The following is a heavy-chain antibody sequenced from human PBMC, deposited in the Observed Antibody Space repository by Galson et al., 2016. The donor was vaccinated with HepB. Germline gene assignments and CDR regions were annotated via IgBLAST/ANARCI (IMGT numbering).Heavy chain of an antibody. Sequence: SLRLSCAASGFTFSTYGMHWVRQAPGKGLEWVALIWYDGSNKFYADSLKGRFTISRDNSKNTLYLQMNSLRAEDTAVYYCARGIAATGLMDYWGQGTLVTVSS. D-gene: IGHD6-13*01. V-gene: IGHV3-33*01. CDR1: GFTFSTYG. J-gene: IGHJ4*02. CDR2: IWYDGSNK. CDR3: ARGIAATGLMDY.